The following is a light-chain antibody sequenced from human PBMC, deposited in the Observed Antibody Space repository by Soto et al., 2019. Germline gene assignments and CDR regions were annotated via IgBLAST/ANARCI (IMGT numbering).Light chain of an antibody. Sequence: EIMLTQSPGTLSLSPGERATLSCRASQSVSSSYLAWYQQKPGQAPRLLIYGASSRATGIPDRFSGSGSGTDFTLTISRLEPEDFAVDYCQQYGSSPAWTFGQGTKVDIK. CDR3: QQYGSSPAWT. J-gene: IGKJ1*01. V-gene: IGKV3-20*01. CDR1: QSVSSSY. CDR2: GAS.